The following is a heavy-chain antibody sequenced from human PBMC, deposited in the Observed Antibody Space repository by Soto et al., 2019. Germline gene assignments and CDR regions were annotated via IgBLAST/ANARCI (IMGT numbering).Heavy chain of an antibody. J-gene: IGHJ5*02. CDR2: ISGSGGST. D-gene: IGHD5-18*01. V-gene: IGHV3-23*01. CDR3: ARARGYSYGLTDNWFDP. Sequence: GWSLGLSCASSVFTFSSYAMSWVRQAPGKGLEWVSAISGSGGSTYYADSVKGRFTISRDNSKNTLYLQMNSLRAEDTAVYYCARARGYSYGLTDNWFDPWGQGTLVTVSS. CDR1: VFTFSSYA.